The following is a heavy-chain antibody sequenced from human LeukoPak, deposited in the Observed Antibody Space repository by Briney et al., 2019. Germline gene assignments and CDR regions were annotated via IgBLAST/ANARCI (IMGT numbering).Heavy chain of an antibody. CDR1: GYTFTGYY. V-gene: IGHV1-2*02. CDR2: INPNSGGT. CDR3: ARDRLGATIAYYYMDV. J-gene: IGHJ6*03. D-gene: IGHD5-12*01. Sequence: ASVKVSCKASGYTFTGYYMHWVRQAPGQGLERMGWINPNSGGTNYAQKFQGRVTMTRDTSISTAYMELSRLRSDDTAVYYCARDRLGATIAYYYMDVWGKGTTVTVSS.